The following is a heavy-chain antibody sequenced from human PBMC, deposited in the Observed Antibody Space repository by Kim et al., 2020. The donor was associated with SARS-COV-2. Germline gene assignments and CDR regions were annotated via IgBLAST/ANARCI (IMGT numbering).Heavy chain of an antibody. Sequence: GGSLRLSCAAPGFTFSSYSMNWVRQAPGKGLEWVSYISSSSSTIYYADSVKGRFTISRDNAKNSLYLQMNSLRDEDTAVYYCARELQWLGIFVGMDVWGQGTTVTVSS. D-gene: IGHD6-19*01. CDR1: GFTFSSYS. CDR3: ARELQWLGIFVGMDV. J-gene: IGHJ6*02. CDR2: ISSSSSTI. V-gene: IGHV3-48*02.